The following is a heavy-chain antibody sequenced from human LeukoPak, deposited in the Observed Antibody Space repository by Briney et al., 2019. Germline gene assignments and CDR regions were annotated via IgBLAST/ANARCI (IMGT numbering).Heavy chain of an antibody. CDR1: GFTFSSYG. V-gene: IGHV3-30*03. CDR2: ISYDGSNK. CDR3: ARWYSSFYFDY. Sequence: SGGSLRLSCAASGFTFSSYGMHWVRQAPGKGLEWVAVISYDGSNKYYADSVKGRFTISRDNSKNTLYLQMNSLRAEDTAVYYCARWYSSFYFDYWGQGTLVTVSS. J-gene: IGHJ4*02. D-gene: IGHD6-13*01.